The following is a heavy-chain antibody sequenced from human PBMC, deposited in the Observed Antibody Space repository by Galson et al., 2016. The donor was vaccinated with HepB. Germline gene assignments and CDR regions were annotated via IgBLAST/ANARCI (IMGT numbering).Heavy chain of an antibody. CDR2: ISSSGSDI. Sequence: SLRLSCAVSGFTFSRHSMNWVRQAPGKGLEWVSSISSSGSDIYYADSVKVRFTISRDNAKNSLYLQMNSLRAEDTAVYYCALTDVFDIWGQWTMVTVSS. CDR3: ALTDVFDI. V-gene: IGHV3-21*06. CDR1: GFTFSRHS. J-gene: IGHJ3*02.